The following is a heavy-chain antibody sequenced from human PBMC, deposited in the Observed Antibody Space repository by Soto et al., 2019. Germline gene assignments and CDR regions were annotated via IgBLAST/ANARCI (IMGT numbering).Heavy chain of an antibody. D-gene: IGHD6-19*01. J-gene: IGHJ4*02. CDR2: IYDYGSS. CDR1: GGSISTYS. CDR3: ARGRRDTVAGFDY. V-gene: IGHV4-59*08. Sequence: SETLSLTCTVSGGSISTYSWTWIRQPPGKAMEWIGYIYDYGSSYYNPSFESRVAFSVDTSKNQFSLKLSSVTAADTAVYYCARGRRDTVAGFDYWGQGTLVTVSS.